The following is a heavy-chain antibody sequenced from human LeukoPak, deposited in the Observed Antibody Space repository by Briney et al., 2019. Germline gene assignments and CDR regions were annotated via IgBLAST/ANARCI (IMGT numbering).Heavy chain of an antibody. Sequence: SETLSLTCTASGGSISSGGYYWSWIRQHPGKGLEWIGYIYYSGSTYYNPSLKSRVTISVDTSKNQFSLKLSSVTAADTAVYYCARDPDYYDSSGTSPLWGQGTMVTVSS. V-gene: IGHV4-31*03. J-gene: IGHJ3*01. CDR2: IYYSGST. CDR1: GGSISSGGYY. CDR3: ARDPDYYDSSGTSPL. D-gene: IGHD3-22*01.